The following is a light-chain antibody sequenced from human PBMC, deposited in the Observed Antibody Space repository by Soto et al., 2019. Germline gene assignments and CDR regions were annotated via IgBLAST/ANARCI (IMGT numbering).Light chain of an antibody. CDR3: TSCITANTRCV. V-gene: IGLV2-14*01. Sequence: QSVLTQPASVSGSPGQSITISCTGTSSDVGAYTSVSWYQQHPGKVPKLVIFEVNYRPSGVSDRFSGSKSGNTASLTITGLQAEDEADYYCTSCITANTRCVFGSGTKVTVL. J-gene: IGLJ1*01. CDR1: SSDVGAYTS. CDR2: EVN.